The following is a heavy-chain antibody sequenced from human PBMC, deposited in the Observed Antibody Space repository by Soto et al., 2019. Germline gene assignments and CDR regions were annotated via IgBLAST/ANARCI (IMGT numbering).Heavy chain of an antibody. Sequence: QVQLQQWGAGLVKPSETLSLTCAVSGGSFNGYYWNWIRQPPGRGLEWIGEINHTGGANYNPSLKSRLTISMDTSKNHFYLRLTSVTAADTAVYYCARYPAYCSDGKNCPPGPWGKGTLVTVSS. CDR1: GGSFNGYY. D-gene: IGHD2-15*01. CDR3: ARYPAYCSDGKNCPPGP. V-gene: IGHV4-34*02. CDR2: INHTGGA. J-gene: IGHJ5*02.